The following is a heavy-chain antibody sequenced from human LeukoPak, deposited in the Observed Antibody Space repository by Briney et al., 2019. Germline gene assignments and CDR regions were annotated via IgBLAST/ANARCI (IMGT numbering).Heavy chain of an antibody. D-gene: IGHD5-18*01. V-gene: IGHV3-23*01. CDR2: ISGGGDGA. CDR1: GFSFSTCA. J-gene: IGHJ4*02. Sequence: GGSLRLSCAASGFSFSTCAMNWVRQAPGKGLEWVSTISGGGDGALYGDSVKGRFTISRDNSKNTLFLQMNSLRAEDTAVYYCAKRTRGYSYGTLDYWGQGTLVTVSS. CDR3: AKRTRGYSYGTLDY.